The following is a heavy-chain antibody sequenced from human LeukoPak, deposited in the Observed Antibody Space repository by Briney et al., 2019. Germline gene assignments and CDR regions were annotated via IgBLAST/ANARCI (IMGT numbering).Heavy chain of an antibody. CDR3: ARALVVPMKHGDYYYYMDV. CDR2: IDYSGSA. D-gene: IGHD2-8*02. Sequence: PSETLSLTCTVSGGSISSYYWSWIRQPPGKGLEWIGYIDYSGSANYNPSLKSRVTISVDTSKNQFSLKLSSVTAADTAVYYCARALVVPMKHGDYYYYMDVWGKGTTVTVSS. CDR1: GGSISSYY. J-gene: IGHJ6*03. V-gene: IGHV4-59*01.